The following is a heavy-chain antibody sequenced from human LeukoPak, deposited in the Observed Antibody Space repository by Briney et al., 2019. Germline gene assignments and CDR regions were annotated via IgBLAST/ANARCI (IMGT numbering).Heavy chain of an antibody. V-gene: IGHV3-9*01. J-gene: IGHJ4*02. Sequence: PGRSLRLSCAASGFPFDVYAMHWVRQAPGKGLEWFSGISWNSGSIGYADSVKGRFTISRDNAKNSLYLQMNSLRAEDTALDYCAKDPYSYGHDYFDYWGQGTLVTVSS. CDR3: AKDPYSYGHDYFDY. CDR2: ISWNSGSI. CDR1: GFPFDVYA. D-gene: IGHD5-18*01.